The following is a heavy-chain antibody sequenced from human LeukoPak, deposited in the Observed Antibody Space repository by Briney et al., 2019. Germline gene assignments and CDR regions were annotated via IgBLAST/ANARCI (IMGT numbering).Heavy chain of an antibody. V-gene: IGHV4-59*01. D-gene: IGHD4-17*01. Sequence: PSETLSLTCTVSGGSISSYYWNWIRQPPGKGLEWIGYIYYSGSTNYNPSLKSRVTISVDTSKNQFSLKLSSVTAADTAVHYCARHLTTGGFDYWGQGTLVTVSS. CDR3: ARHLTTGGFDY. J-gene: IGHJ4*02. CDR2: IYYSGST. CDR1: GGSISSYY.